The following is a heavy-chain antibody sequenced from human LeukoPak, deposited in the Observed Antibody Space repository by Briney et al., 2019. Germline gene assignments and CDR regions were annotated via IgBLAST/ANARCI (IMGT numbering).Heavy chain of an antibody. CDR3: ARQGSFLAPFDP. CDR2: IYPGDSDT. J-gene: IGHJ5*02. D-gene: IGHD6-6*01. V-gene: IGHV5-51*01. CDR1: GYSFTSYW. Sequence: GESLKISCKGSGYSFTSYWIAWVRQMPGKGLEWMGIIYPGDSDTRYSPSFQGQVTISVDKSITTAYLQWSSLKASDPAMYYCARQGSFLAPFDPWGQGTLVTVSS.